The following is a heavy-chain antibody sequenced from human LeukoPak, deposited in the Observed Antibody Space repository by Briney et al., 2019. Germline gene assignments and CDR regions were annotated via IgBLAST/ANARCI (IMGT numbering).Heavy chain of an antibody. CDR2: INHSGST. D-gene: IGHD2-8*02. CDR1: GGSFSGYY. V-gene: IGHV4-34*01. CDR3: ARSAGWWSLDY. J-gene: IGHJ4*02. Sequence: SETLSLTCAVYGGSFSGYYWSWIRQPPGKGLEWLGEINHSGSTNYNPSLKSRVIISVDTSKNQFSLKLSSVTAADTAVYFCARSAGWWSLDYWGQGALVTVSA.